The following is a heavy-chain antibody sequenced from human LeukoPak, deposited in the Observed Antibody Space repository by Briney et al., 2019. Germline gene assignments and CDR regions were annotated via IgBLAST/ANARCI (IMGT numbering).Heavy chain of an antibody. D-gene: IGHD1-26*01. CDR2: IYHGGST. CDR1: GYSISSGYY. CDR3: ARDLPGGATTS. Sequence: SETLSLTCAVSGYSISSGYYWGWIRQPPGKGLEWIGSIYHGGSTYYNPSLKSRVTISVDTSKNQFSLKLSSVTAADTAVYYCARDLPGGATTSWGQGTLVTVSS. V-gene: IGHV4-38-2*02. J-gene: IGHJ4*02.